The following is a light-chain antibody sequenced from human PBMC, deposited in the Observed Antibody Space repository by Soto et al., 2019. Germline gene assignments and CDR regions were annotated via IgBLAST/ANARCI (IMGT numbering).Light chain of an antibody. Sequence: QSVLTQPPSVSAAPGQKVTISCSGSNSNIGNNDVSWYRQLPGTAPRLLIYDNSKRPSGIPDRFSGSKSGTSATLGITGLQTGDEADYYCGTWDSSRNANWVFGGGTQLTVL. V-gene: IGLV1-51*01. CDR1: NSNIGNND. CDR2: DNS. CDR3: GTWDSSRNANWV. J-gene: IGLJ3*02.